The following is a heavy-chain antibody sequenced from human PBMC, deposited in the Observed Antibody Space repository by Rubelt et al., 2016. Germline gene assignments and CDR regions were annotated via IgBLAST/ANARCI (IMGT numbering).Heavy chain of an antibody. CDR3: ARSSGSYTLFDY. CDR2: IRIKPNRYTK. J-gene: IGHJ4*02. D-gene: IGHD3-10*01. V-gene: IGHV3-72*01. Sequence: EVQLVESGGGLVQPGGSLRLSCAASGFIFSDHYMDWVRQAPGKGLEWVGRIRIKPNRYTKEYAASVKGEFTVSREDYKKSLYLQMNSLKTDDTAVYYCARSSGSYTLFDYWGQGTLVTVSS. CDR1: GFIFSDHY.